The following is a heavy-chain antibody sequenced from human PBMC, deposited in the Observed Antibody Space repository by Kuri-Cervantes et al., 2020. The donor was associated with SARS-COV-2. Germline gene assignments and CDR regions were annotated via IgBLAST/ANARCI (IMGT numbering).Heavy chain of an antibody. V-gene: IGHV3-9*01. J-gene: IGHJ6*02. CDR1: GFTFDDYA. Sequence: GGSLRLSCAASGFTFDDYAMRWVRQAPGKGLEWVSGISWNSGSIGYADSVKGRFTISRDNAKNSLYLQMNSLRAEDTAVYYCARDIVVVVAAPEEYYYYYYGMDVWGQGTTVTVSS. D-gene: IGHD2-15*01. CDR3: ARDIVVVVAAPEEYYYYYYGMDV. CDR2: ISWNSGSI.